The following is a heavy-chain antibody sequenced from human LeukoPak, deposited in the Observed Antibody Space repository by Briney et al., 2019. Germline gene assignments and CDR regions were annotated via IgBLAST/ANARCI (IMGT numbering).Heavy chain of an antibody. V-gene: IGHV1-8*01. Sequence: ASVRVSCKASGYTFTSSDVNWVRQATGQGLEWMGWMNPNTSNTGYAQKFQGRVSMTRNTSISTAYMELSSLRSEDTAVYYCAREVDDYGFMDYWGQGTLVTVSS. CDR3: AREVDDYGFMDY. CDR2: MNPNTSNT. D-gene: IGHD4-17*01. CDR1: GYTFTSSD. J-gene: IGHJ4*02.